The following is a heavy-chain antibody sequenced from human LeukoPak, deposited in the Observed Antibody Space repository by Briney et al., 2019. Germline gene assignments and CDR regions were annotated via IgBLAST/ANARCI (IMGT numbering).Heavy chain of an antibody. CDR3: ARDAGVVRNQRGQDDAFDI. CDR2: MNPNSGNT. CDR1: GYTFTSYD. V-gene: IGHV1-8*01. D-gene: IGHD2-2*01. J-gene: IGHJ3*02. Sequence: ASVKVSCKASGYTFTSYDINWVRQATGQGLEWMGWMNPNSGNTGYAQKFQGRVTMTRNTSISTAYMELSSLRSEDTAVYYCARDAGVVRNQRGQDDAFDIWGQGTMVTVSS.